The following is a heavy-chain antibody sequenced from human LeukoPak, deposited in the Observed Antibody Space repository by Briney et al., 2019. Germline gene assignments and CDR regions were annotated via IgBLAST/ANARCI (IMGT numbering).Heavy chain of an antibody. Sequence: GGSLRLSCAVPGLTFNNYAMSWVRQAPGKGLEWVSGISGRGASKYYADSVKGRFTISRDNSKNTLYLQMNSLRAEDTAVYYCARVSRWHYYYYYMDVWGKGTTVTVSS. J-gene: IGHJ6*03. V-gene: IGHV3-23*01. CDR2: ISGRGASK. CDR1: GLTFNNYA. CDR3: ARVSRWHYYYYYMDV. D-gene: IGHD2-15*01.